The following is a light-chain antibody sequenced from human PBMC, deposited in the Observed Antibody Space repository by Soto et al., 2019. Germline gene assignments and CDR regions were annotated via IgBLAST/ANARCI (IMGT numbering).Light chain of an antibody. CDR3: CSYAGSSYVV. CDR1: SSDVDGYNY. V-gene: IGLV2-11*01. CDR2: DVS. Sequence: QSALTQPRSVSGSPGQSVTISYTGTSSDVDGYNYVSWYQQHPGKAPKLMIYDVSKRPSGVPDRFSGSKSGNTASLTISGLQAEDEADYYCCSYAGSSYVVFGGGTKLTVL. J-gene: IGLJ2*01.